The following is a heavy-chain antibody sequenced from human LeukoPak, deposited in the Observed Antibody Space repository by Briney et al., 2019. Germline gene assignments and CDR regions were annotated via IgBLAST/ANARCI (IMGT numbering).Heavy chain of an antibody. V-gene: IGHV4-59*01. CDR1: GGSISSYY. D-gene: IGHD3-10*01. CDR2: IYYSGST. CDR3: ARVRGYYGSGNFDY. Sequence: PSETLSLTCTVSGGSISSYYWSWIRQPPGKGLEWIGYIYYSGSTNYNPSLKSRVTISVDTSKNQFSLKLSSVTAADTAVYYCARVRGYYGSGNFDYWGQGTLVTVSS. J-gene: IGHJ4*02.